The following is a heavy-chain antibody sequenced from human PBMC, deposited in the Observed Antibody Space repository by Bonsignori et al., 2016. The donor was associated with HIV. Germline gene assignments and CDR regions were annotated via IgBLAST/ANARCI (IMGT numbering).Heavy chain of an antibody. D-gene: IGHD1-7*01. J-gene: IGHJ4*02. Sequence: WIRQPPGKGLEWIGSIYYSGSTYYNPSLKSRVTISVDTSKNQFSLKLSSVTAADTAVYYCARVNYEAPFDYWGQGNPGHRLL. CDR2: IYYSGST. V-gene: IGHV4-39*07. CDR3: ARVNYEAPFDY.